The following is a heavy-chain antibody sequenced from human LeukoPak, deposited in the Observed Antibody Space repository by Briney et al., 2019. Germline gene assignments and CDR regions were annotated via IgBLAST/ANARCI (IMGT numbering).Heavy chain of an antibody. V-gene: IGHV3-23*01. CDR2: ISSNSANT. Sequence: GGSLRLSCVASGFTFDTYGMSWVRQAPGKGLEWVSSISSNSANTYYADSVKGRFTISRDNSKNTLYLQMNSLRAEDTAVYYCAKGGTGCGGDCYSDYWGQGTLVTVSS. CDR3: AKGGTGCGGDCYSDY. J-gene: IGHJ4*02. D-gene: IGHD2-21*02. CDR1: GFTFDTYG.